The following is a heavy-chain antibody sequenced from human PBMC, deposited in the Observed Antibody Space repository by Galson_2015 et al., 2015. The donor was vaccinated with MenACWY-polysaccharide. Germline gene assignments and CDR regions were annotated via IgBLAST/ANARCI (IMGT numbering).Heavy chain of an antibody. CDR2: INPNSGGT. Sequence: SVKVSCKASGYTFTDYFIHWVRQAPGQGLEWMGRINPNSGGTNSQQKFQGRVTMTRDTSISTAYMELSRLTSDDTAMYYCARVRFYYDSSGYYWGGAFDIGGQGTMSTVFS. V-gene: IGHV1-2*06. CDR3: ARVRFYYDSSGYYWGGAFDI. D-gene: IGHD3-22*01. CDR1: GYTFTDYF. J-gene: IGHJ3*02.